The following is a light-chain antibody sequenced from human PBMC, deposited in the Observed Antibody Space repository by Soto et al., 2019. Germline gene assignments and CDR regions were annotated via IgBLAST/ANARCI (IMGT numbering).Light chain of an antibody. V-gene: IGLV2-11*01. CDR2: DVS. J-gene: IGLJ2*01. CDR3: SSYASSNAYV. Sequence: QSALTQPPSVSGSPGQSVTISCTGTSSDVGSYNYVSWYQQHPGKAPKLMIYDVSQRPSGVPDRFSGSKSGNTASLTISGLQAEDESDYYCSSYASSNAYVFGGGTKLTVL. CDR1: SSDVGSYNY.